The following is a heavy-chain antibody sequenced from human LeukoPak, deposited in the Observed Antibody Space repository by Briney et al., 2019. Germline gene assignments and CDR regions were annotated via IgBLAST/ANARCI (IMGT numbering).Heavy chain of an antibody. CDR1: GGSFSGYY. CDR2: INHSGST. V-gene: IGHV4-34*01. D-gene: IGHD6-19*01. J-gene: IGHJ4*02. Sequence: PSETLSLTCAVYGGSFSGYYWSWIRQPPGKELEWIGEINHSGSTNYNPSLKSRVTISVDTSKNQFSLKLSSVTAADTAVYYCARGAYSSGWAYFDHWGQGTLVTVSS. CDR3: ARGAYSSGWAYFDH.